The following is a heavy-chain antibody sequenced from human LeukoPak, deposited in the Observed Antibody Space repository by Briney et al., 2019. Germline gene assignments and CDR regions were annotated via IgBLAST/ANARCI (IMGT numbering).Heavy chain of an antibody. V-gene: IGHV1-8*01. Sequence: ASVKVSCKASGYSFTSYDIDWVRQATGQGLEWMGWMNPNRGNTGYAEKFQGRVTMTRNTSISTAYMELSSLRSEDTAVYYCARANYGSGSYHPYYYYMDVWGQGTTVTVSS. CDR3: ARANYGSGSYHPYYYYMDV. CDR2: MNPNRGNT. J-gene: IGHJ6*03. CDR1: GYSFTSYD. D-gene: IGHD3-10*01.